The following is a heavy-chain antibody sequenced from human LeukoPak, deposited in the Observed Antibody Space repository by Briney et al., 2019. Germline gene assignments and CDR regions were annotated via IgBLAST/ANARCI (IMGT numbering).Heavy chain of an antibody. CDR1: GYTFTSYG. V-gene: IGHV1-18*01. CDR3: AREEQWLVEDYYYGMDV. D-gene: IGHD6-19*01. CDR2: ISAYNGNT. Sequence: ASVKVSCEASGYTFTSYGISWVRQAPGQGLEWMGWISAYNGNTNYAQKLQGRVTMTTDTSTSTAYMELRSLRSDDTAVYYCAREEQWLVEDYYYGMDVWGQGTTVTVSS. J-gene: IGHJ6*02.